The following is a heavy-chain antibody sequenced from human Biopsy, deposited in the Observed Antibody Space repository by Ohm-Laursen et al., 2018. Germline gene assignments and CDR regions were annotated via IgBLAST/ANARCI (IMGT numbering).Heavy chain of an antibody. Sequence: ASVKVSCKASGYTFTDSYMHWVRQAPGQGLEWMGWINPNSGGTNYAQKFQGKVTMTRDTSMSTAYMELNRLRSDDTAVYYCARGGLNYWYFDLWGRGTLVTVSS. J-gene: IGHJ2*01. CDR2: INPNSGGT. V-gene: IGHV1-2*02. D-gene: IGHD1-26*01. CDR1: GYTFTDSY. CDR3: ARGGLNYWYFDL.